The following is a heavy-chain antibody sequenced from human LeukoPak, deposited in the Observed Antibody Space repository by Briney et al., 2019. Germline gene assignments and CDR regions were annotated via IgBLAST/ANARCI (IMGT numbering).Heavy chain of an antibody. V-gene: IGHV1-2*02. CDR2: INPNSGGT. D-gene: IGHD3-10*01. Sequence: ASVKVSCKASGYTFTGYYLHWVRQAPGQGLEWMGWINPNSGGTNYAQKFQGRVTMTRDTSISTAYMELSRLRSDDTAVYYCARDSLLLWFGELLYWFDPWGQGTLVTVSS. CDR3: ARDSLLLWFGELLYWFDP. J-gene: IGHJ5*02. CDR1: GYTFTGYY.